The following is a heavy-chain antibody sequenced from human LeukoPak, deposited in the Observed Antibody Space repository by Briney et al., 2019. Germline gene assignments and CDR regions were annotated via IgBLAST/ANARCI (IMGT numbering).Heavy chain of an antibody. CDR2: SRDKGNSYTT. CDR1: GFTFSDHY. V-gene: IGHV3-72*01. Sequence: GSLILSCAASGFTFSDHYIDWVRPAPGKGLEWVGRSRDKGNSYTTAYAASVRGRFTISRDDSKNSLYLQMNNLKIEDTAVYYCTKLARAPRDFDYWGQGTLVTVSS. CDR3: TKLARAPRDFDY. D-gene: IGHD3-10*01. J-gene: IGHJ4*01.